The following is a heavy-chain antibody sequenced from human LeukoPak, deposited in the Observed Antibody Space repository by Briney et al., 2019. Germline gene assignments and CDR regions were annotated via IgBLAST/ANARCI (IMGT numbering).Heavy chain of an antibody. J-gene: IGHJ6*02. V-gene: IGHV4-34*01. D-gene: IGHD1-1*01. CDR2: INHSGST. Sequence: PSETLSLTCAVYGGSLSGYYWSWIRQPPGKGLEWIGEINHSGSTNYNPSLKSRVTISVDTSKNQFSLKLSSVTAADTAVYYCANLDYYGMDVWGQGTTVTVSS. CDR3: ANLDYYGMDV. CDR1: GGSLSGYY.